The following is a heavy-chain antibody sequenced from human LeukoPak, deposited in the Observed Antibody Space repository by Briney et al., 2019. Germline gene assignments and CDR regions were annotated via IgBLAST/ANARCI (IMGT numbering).Heavy chain of an antibody. J-gene: IGHJ4*02. D-gene: IGHD3-22*01. CDR1: GYTFTGYY. CDR3: ATSDYYDSSGTPHY. CDR2: INPNSGGT. V-gene: IGHV1-2*02. Sequence: ASVKVSCKASGYTFTGYYMHWVRQAPGQGLEWMGWINPNSGGTNYAQKFQGRVTMTRDTSISTAYMELSRLRSDDTAVYYCATSDYYDSSGTPHYWGQGTLVTVPS.